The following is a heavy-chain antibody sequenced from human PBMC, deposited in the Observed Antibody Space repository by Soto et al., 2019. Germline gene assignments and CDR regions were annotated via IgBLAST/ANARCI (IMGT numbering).Heavy chain of an antibody. V-gene: IGHV3-23*01. Sequence: GGSLRLSCAASGFTFSSYAMSWVRQAPGKGLEWVSAISGSGGSTYYADSVKGRFTISRDNAKNTLYLQMNSLRAEDTAVYYCARMGDGSGSYYKSTIDYWGQGTLVTVSS. CDR2: ISGSGGST. CDR3: ARMGDGSGSYYKSTIDY. J-gene: IGHJ4*02. D-gene: IGHD3-10*01. CDR1: GFTFSSYA.